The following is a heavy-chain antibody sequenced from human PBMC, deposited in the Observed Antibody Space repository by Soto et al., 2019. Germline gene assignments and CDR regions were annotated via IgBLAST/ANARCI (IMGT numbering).Heavy chain of an antibody. J-gene: IGHJ6*02. CDR3: ARASMTTIPMDV. CDR2: VYYTGTT. V-gene: IGHV4-59*01. CDR1: GGSMNTYY. Sequence: QVQLQESGPGLVKPSETLSLTCNVSGGSMNTYYWTWIRKPPGKGLEWIGYVYYTGTTNYKPSLKSRVTISVDTSKNQFSLTLTSVTAADTAMYYCARASMTTIPMDVWGRGTMVTVA. D-gene: IGHD3-22*01.